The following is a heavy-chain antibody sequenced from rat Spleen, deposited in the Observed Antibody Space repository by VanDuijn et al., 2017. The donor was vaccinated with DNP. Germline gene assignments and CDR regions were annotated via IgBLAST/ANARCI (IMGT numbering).Heavy chain of an antibody. CDR1: GYSITSSYR. V-gene: IGHV3-3*01. CDR3: ASHVYNSYWYFDF. J-gene: IGHJ1*01. D-gene: IGHD1-10*01. CDR2: INSAGCT. Sequence: DVQLQESGPGLVKPSQSLSLTCSVTGYSITSSYRWNWIRKFPGNKLEWMGYINSAGCTNYNPSLKSRISITRDTSKNQFFLQLNSVTTEDTATYYCASHVYNSYWYFDFWGPGTMVTVSS.